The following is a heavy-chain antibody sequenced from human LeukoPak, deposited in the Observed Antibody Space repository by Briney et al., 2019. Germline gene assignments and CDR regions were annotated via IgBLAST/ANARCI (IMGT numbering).Heavy chain of an antibody. Sequence: GESLKISCQGFGYSFANYWIGWVRQMPGKGMERMGVIYPGDARIRYNPSFQGQVTISVDRSISTAYLQWVSLKASDSAMYYCACRDLTSTWSFPWGQGTLVTVSS. CDR1: GYSFANYW. D-gene: IGHD6-13*01. V-gene: IGHV5-51*01. CDR3: ACRDLTSTWSFP. CDR2: IYPGDARI. J-gene: IGHJ5*02.